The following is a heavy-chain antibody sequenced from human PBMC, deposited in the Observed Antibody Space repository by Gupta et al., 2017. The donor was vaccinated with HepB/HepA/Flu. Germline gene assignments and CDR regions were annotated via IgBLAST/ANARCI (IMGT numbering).Heavy chain of an antibody. CDR2: ISWNSGSI. Sequence: EVQLVESGGGLVQPGRSLRLSCAASGFTFDDYAMHWVRQAPGKGLEWVSGISWNSGSIGYADSVKGRFTISRDNAKNSLYLQMNSLRAEDTALYYCAKDIGRFLEWPSNWFDPWGQGTLVTVSS. CDR1: GFTFDDYA. D-gene: IGHD3-3*01. J-gene: IGHJ5*02. CDR3: AKDIGRFLEWPSNWFDP. V-gene: IGHV3-9*01.